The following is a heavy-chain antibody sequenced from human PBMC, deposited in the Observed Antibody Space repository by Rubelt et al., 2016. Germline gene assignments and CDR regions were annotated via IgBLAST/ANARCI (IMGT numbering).Heavy chain of an antibody. Sequence: EIQLVQSGGGLVQPGGSLRLSCAASGFTFSSFGMSWVRQAPGKGLQWVSIISGSGDTTFYADSVKGRFTISRDKSKSTLYLQMNSLRAEDTAVYYCAKVAIAAPTLDYWGQGTLVTVSS. CDR3: AKVAIAAPTLDY. CDR1: GFTFSSFG. CDR2: ISGSGDTT. J-gene: IGHJ4*02. V-gene: IGHV3-23*04. D-gene: IGHD6-13*01.